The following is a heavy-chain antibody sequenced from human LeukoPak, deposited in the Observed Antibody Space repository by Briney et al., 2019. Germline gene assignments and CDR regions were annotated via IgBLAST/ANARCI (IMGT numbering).Heavy chain of an antibody. CDR1: GGSISNYY. CDR2: IYYSGSA. V-gene: IGHV4-59*08. D-gene: IGHD6-13*01. J-gene: IGHJ4*02. CDR3: ARGGTAKGYFDY. Sequence: SETLSVTCTVSGGSISNYYWTWIRQPPGKGLEWIGYIYYSGSANYNPSLKSRVAISVDTSTNQFSLKLNSVTAADTAVYYCARGGTAKGYFDYWGQGSLVTVSS.